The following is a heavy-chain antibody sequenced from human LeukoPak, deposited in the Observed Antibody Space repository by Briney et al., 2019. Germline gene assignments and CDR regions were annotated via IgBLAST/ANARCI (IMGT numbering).Heavy chain of an antibody. CDR2: ISAYNGNT. J-gene: IGHJ6*03. V-gene: IGHV1-18*01. CDR1: GYTFTSYG. D-gene: IGHD2-2*01. CDR3: AGLVVPAAIPLGYYYYMDV. Sequence: ASVKVSCKASGYTFTSYGISWVRQAPGQGLEWMGWISAYNGNTNYAQKLQGRVTMATDTSTSTAYMELRSLRSDDTAVYYCAGLVVPAAIPLGYYYYMDVWGKGTTVTVSS.